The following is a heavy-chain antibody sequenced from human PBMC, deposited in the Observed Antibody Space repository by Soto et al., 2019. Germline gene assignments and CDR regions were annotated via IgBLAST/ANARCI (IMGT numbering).Heavy chain of an antibody. CDR1: GYTFSNFF. CDR3: ARVIPGVEAWFDP. Sequence: ASVKVSCKASGYTFSNFFVTWVRRAPGQGLEWMGWISAYTDTPNYAQKFQGRVTMTIDTSTRTAYMTLRSLTSEDTAVYYCARVIPGVEAWFDPWGQGTLVTVSS. J-gene: IGHJ5*02. V-gene: IGHV1-18*01. D-gene: IGHD2-2*01. CDR2: ISAYTDTP.